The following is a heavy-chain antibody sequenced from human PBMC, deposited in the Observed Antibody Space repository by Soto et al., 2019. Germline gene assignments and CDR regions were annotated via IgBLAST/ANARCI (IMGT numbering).Heavy chain of an antibody. V-gene: IGHV4-59*01. CDR3: ERVADGTFDY. D-gene: IGHD6-13*01. CDR2: IYYSGST. CDR1: GGSISSYY. Sequence: QVQLQESGPGLVKPSETLSLTCTVSGGSISSYYWSWIRQPPGKGLEWIGYIYYSGSTNYNPSLKSRVTISVDTAKTKFSLKMSSVTAADTAVYYCERVADGTFDYLGPGTLVTVSS. J-gene: IGHJ4*02.